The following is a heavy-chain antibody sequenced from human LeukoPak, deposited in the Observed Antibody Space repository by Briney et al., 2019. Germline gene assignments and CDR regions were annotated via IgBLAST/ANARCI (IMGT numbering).Heavy chain of an antibody. J-gene: IGHJ4*02. D-gene: IGHD3-3*01. Sequence: PGGSLRLSCAASGFTFSSYSMSWVRQAPGKGLEWVSSISSSSSYIYYADSVKGRFTISRDNAKNSLYLQMNSLRAEDTAVYYCARVGIYDFWSGYTSDYWGQGTLVTVSS. CDR2: ISSSSSYI. CDR1: GFTFSSYS. CDR3: ARVGIYDFWSGYTSDY. V-gene: IGHV3-21*01.